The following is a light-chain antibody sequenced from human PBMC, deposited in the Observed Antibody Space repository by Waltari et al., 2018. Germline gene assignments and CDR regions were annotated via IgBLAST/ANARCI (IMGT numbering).Light chain of an antibody. CDR3: QQRRNWPLT. J-gene: IGKJ4*01. V-gene: IGKV3-11*01. Sequence: EIVLTQSPATLSLSPGERATLSCRASQSVSYYLAWYQQRPSQAPRLLIYDTSHRATGIPDRFSGSGSETDFTLTISSLEPEDFAVYYCQQRRNWPLTFGGGTKVEIK. CDR2: DTS. CDR1: QSVSYY.